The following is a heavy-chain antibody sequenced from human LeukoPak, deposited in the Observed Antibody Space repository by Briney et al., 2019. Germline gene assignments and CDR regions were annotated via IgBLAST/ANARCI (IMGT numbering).Heavy chain of an antibody. Sequence: PGGSLRLSCAASGFTFSNAWMSWVRQAPGKGLEWVGRIKSKTDGGTTDYAAPVKGRFTISRDDSKNTLYLQMNSLKTEDTAVYYCTTETVLEWLLFAPYYSYYYMDVWGKGSTVTVSS. CDR2: IKSKTDGGTT. V-gene: IGHV3-15*01. J-gene: IGHJ6*03. CDR3: TTETVLEWLLFAPYYSYYYMDV. D-gene: IGHD3-3*01. CDR1: GFTFSNAW.